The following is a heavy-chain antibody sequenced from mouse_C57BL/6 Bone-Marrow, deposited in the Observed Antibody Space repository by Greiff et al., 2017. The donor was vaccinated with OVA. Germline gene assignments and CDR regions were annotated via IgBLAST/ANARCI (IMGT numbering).Heavy chain of an antibody. CDR3: ARSCVGDGYYVYWYFDV. CDR1: GYTFTSYG. J-gene: IGHJ1*03. D-gene: IGHD2-3*01. Sequence: QVQLQQSGAELARPGASVKLSCKASGYTFTSYGIGWVKQRTGQGLEWIGEIYPRSGNTYYNEKFKGKATLTADKSSSTAYLELSSLTSEDSAVYFCARSCVGDGYYVYWYFDVWGTGTTVTVSS. CDR2: IYPRSGNT. V-gene: IGHV1-81*01.